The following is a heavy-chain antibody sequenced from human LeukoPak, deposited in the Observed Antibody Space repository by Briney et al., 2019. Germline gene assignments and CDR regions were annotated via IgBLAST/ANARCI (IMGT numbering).Heavy chain of an antibody. CDR3: ASNLYDSSGYYPQEFDY. Sequence: PSETPSLTCTVSGGSISSSSYYWGWIRQPPGKGLERIGSIYYSGSTYYNPSLKSRVTISVDTSKNQFSLKLSSVTAADTAVYYCASNLYDSSGYYPQEFDYWGQGTLVTVSS. D-gene: IGHD3-22*01. CDR1: GGSISSSSYY. CDR2: IYYSGST. V-gene: IGHV4-39*01. J-gene: IGHJ4*02.